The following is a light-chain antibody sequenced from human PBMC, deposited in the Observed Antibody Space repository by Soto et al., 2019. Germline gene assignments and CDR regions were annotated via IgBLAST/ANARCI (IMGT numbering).Light chain of an antibody. CDR1: QSISSY. J-gene: IGKJ5*01. Sequence: DIQMTHSPSSLSASAGDRVTITCRASQSISSYLNWYQQKPGKAPKLLIYAASSLQSGVPSRFSGSGSGTDFTLTISSLQPEDFATYYCQQSYSTPITFGQGTRLEIK. V-gene: IGKV1-39*01. CDR3: QQSYSTPIT. CDR2: AAS.